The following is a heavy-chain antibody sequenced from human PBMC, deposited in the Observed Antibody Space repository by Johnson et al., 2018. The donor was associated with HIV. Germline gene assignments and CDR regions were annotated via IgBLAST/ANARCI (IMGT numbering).Heavy chain of an antibody. CDR1: GFTSSRYR. CDR2: IWFDGTKQ. J-gene: IGHJ3*02. CDR3: AKCIWGSSLIDAIDI. Sequence: QLPLLESAGGVVQPGRSLRLSCSASGFTSSRYRMHWLRQSPGKRLQCVSVIWFDGTKQNYADSVKGRSTISRDNSKNTLHLQMNSLRAEDTAVYYCAKCIWGSSLIDAIDIWGQGTMVTVSS. D-gene: IGHD6-13*01. V-gene: IGHV3-33*06.